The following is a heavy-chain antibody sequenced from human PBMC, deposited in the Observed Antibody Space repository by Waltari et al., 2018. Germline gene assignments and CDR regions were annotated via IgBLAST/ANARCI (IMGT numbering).Heavy chain of an antibody. Sequence: QVQLQQWGAGLLTPSETLSLTCDVSGGSLSGYHWTWIRQPPGKGLEWIGEINDSGRTTYNPSLGSRVTVSIDTANNQFSLRVRSVTAADTAVYYCARVVGYYYYYMDVWGKGTTVTISS. CDR3: ARVVGYYYYYMDV. CDR2: INDSGRT. J-gene: IGHJ6*03. CDR1: GGSLSGYH. V-gene: IGHV4-34*02.